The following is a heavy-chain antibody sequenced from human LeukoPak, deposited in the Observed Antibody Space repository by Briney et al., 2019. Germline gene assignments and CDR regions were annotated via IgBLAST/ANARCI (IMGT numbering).Heavy chain of an antibody. D-gene: IGHD3-9*01. V-gene: IGHV1-2*02. CDR3: ARGDYDILTGWPY. CDR2: INPNSGGT. CDR1: GYTFTSYA. J-gene: IGHJ4*02. Sequence: ASVKVSCKASGYTFTSYAMNWVRQAPGQGLEWMGWINPNSGGTNYAQKFQGRVTMTRDTSINTAYMDLSRLRSDDTAVYYCARGDYDILTGWPYWGQGTLVTVSS.